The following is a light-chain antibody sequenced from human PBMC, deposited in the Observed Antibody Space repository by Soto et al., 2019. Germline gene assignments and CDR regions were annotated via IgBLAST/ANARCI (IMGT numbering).Light chain of an antibody. Sequence: DIQMTQSPSSLSASVVDRVTITCRASQGIRNDLGWYQQKPGRAPKLLIYDASNLEAGVPSRFRGSGSGTDFTFTISRLQPEDIATYYSQQYENLPTFGQGTRLENK. V-gene: IGKV1-33*01. CDR1: QGIRND. J-gene: IGKJ5*01. CDR3: QQYENLPT. CDR2: DAS.